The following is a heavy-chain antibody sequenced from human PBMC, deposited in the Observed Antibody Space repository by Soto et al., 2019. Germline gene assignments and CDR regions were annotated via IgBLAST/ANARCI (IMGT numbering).Heavy chain of an antibody. CDR3: TKGAYCSGGSCYYYYYYYMDV. CDR1: GFTFDDYT. J-gene: IGHJ6*03. V-gene: IGHV3-9*01. D-gene: IGHD2-15*01. CDR2: ISWNSGSI. Sequence: EVQLVESGGGLVQPGRSLRLSCAASGFTFDDYTMHWVRQAPGKGLEWVSGISWNSGSIGYADSVKGRFTISRDNAKNSLYLQMNSLRADDTALYYCTKGAYCSGGSCYYYYYYYMDVWGKGTTVTVSS.